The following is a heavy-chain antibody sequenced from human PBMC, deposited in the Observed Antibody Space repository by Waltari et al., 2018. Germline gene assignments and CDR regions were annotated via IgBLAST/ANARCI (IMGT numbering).Heavy chain of an antibody. Sequence: QVQLHQWGAGLLKPSETLSLTCAVSGESFSGYFWSWIRQPPGKGLGWLGAIHYAGSPNDKRSLKSRLSLSVETTKKHFSLRLTSVTAADTGMYFCARYGEVPPNYFFDFWGQGIRVTVSS. CDR3: ARYGEVPPNYFFDF. V-gene: IGHV4-34*01. CDR2: IHYAGSP. CDR1: GESFSGYF. J-gene: IGHJ4*01. D-gene: IGHD2-21*01.